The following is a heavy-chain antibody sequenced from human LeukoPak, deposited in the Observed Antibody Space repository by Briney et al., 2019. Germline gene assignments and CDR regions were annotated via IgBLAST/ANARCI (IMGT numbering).Heavy chain of an antibody. J-gene: IGHJ4*02. V-gene: IGHV4-28*01. CDR1: DYSISSSNW. Sequence: SETLSLTCAVSDYSISSSNWWGWIRQPPGKGLEWIGYIYYSGSTYYNPSLKSRVTMSVDTSKNQFSLKLSSVTAVDTAVYYCARGSYSSSWYSPTFDYWGQGTLVTVSS. CDR3: ARGSYSSSWYSPTFDY. CDR2: IYYSGST. D-gene: IGHD6-13*01.